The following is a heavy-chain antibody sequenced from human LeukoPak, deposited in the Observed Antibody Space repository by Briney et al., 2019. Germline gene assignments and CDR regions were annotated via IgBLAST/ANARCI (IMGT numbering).Heavy chain of an antibody. V-gene: IGHV3-23*01. J-gene: IGHJ6*04. Sequence: GGSLRLSCAASGFTFSSYAMTWVRQAPGKGLEWVSIISDSGGSTYYADSVQGRFTISRDNSKNTLYLQMNGLRAEDTAVYYCATSTYSSSWFRRGYYGMDVWGKGTTVTVSS. CDR1: GFTFSSYA. CDR3: ATSTYSSSWFRRGYYGMDV. CDR2: ISDSGGST. D-gene: IGHD6-13*01.